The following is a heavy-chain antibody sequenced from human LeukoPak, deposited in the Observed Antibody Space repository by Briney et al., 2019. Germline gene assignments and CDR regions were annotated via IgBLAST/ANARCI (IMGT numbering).Heavy chain of an antibody. CDR2: IYYSGST. V-gene: IGHV4-39*07. D-gene: IGHD6-13*01. CDR1: GGSISSSSYY. Sequence: SETLSLTCTVSGGSISSSSYYWGWIRQPPGKGLEWIGSIYYSGSTYYNPSLKSRVTISVDTSKNQFSLKLSSVTAADTAVYYCARERSGGVGLAAAGLAGENWFDPWGQGTLVTVSS. J-gene: IGHJ5*02. CDR3: ARERSGGVGLAAAGLAGENWFDP.